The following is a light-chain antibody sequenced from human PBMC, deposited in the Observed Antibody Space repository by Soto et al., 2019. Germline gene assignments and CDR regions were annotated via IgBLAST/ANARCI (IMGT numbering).Light chain of an antibody. CDR1: QTNSRW. Sequence: DIQMTQSPSTLSASIRDRVTITCRASQTNSRWLAWYQQKPGGAPKLLIHDASSLESGVPSRFSASGAGTEFTLTISSLQPDDSATYYCQQYDSYPLTFGGGTKVDIK. V-gene: IGKV1-5*01. J-gene: IGKJ4*01. CDR3: QQYDSYPLT. CDR2: DAS.